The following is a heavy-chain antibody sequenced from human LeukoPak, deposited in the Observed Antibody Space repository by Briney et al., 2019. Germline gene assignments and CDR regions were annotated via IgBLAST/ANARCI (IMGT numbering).Heavy chain of an antibody. Sequence: PGGSLRLSCAASGFTFSSYAMSWVRQAPGKGLEWVSTISDSGGSTYYADSVKGRFTVSRDNSKNTLYLQMNSLRAEDTAVYYCAKSEIVTQKIVDYWGQGTLVTVSS. D-gene: IGHD2/OR15-2a*01. V-gene: IGHV3-23*01. CDR1: GFTFSSYA. CDR2: ISDSGGST. CDR3: AKSEIVTQKIVDY. J-gene: IGHJ4*02.